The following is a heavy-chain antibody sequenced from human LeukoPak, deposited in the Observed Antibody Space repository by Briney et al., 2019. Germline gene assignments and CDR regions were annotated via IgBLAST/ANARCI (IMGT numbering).Heavy chain of an antibody. CDR2: INHSGST. CDR3: ASTRLRYFDWLWGNWFDP. D-gene: IGHD3-9*01. CDR1: GGSFSGYY. J-gene: IGHJ5*02. Sequence: PSETLSLTCAVYGGSFSGYYWSWIRQPPGKGLEWIGEINHSGSTNYNPSLKSRVTISVDTSKNQFSLKLSSVTAADTAVYYCASTRLRYFDWLWGNWFDPWGQGTLVTVSS. V-gene: IGHV4-34*01.